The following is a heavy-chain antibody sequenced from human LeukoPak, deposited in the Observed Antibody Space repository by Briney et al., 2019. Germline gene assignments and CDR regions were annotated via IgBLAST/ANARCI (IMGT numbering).Heavy chain of an antibody. CDR1: GYTFTNYG. V-gene: IGHV1-18*01. Sequence: ASVKVSCMASGYTFTNYGIDWLRQAPGQGLERMGWISPYNGNTDYAQKIQGRVTMTTDTSTSTAYMELRSLRPDDTAMYYCAILDLENGFDYWGQGTLVTVSS. CDR3: AILDLENGFDY. CDR2: ISPYNGNT. D-gene: IGHD1-1*01. J-gene: IGHJ4*02.